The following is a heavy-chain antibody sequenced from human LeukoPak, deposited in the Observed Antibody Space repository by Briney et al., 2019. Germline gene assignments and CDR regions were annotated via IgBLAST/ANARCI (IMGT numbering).Heavy chain of an antibody. CDR2: INWNGGST. CDR1: GFTFSSYW. V-gene: IGHV3-20*04. CDR3: AKGGYYDLDAFDI. Sequence: PGGSLRLSCAASGFTFSSYWMSWVRQAPGKGLEWVSSINWNGGSTGYADSVKGRFTISRDNAKNSLYLQMNSLRAEDTALYYCAKGGYYDLDAFDIWGQGTMVTVSS. D-gene: IGHD1-26*01. J-gene: IGHJ3*02.